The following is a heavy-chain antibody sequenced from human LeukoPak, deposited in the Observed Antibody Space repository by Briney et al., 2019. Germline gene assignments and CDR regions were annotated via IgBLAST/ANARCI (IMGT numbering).Heavy chain of an antibody. CDR2: ISYDGTNK. CDR1: GFTFSRNA. CDR3: ARDLLVGGSGYHY. D-gene: IGHD3-22*01. Sequence: GGSLRLSCAASGFTFSRNAMHWVRQAPGKGLEWVAVISYDGTNKYYADSVKGRFTISRDNSKNTLYLQMNSLRAEDTAVYYCARDLLVGGSGYHYWGQGTLVTVSS. J-gene: IGHJ4*02. V-gene: IGHV3-30*04.